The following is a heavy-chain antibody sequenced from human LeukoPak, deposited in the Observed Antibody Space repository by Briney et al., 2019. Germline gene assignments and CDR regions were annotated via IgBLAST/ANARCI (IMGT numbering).Heavy chain of an antibody. J-gene: IGHJ5*02. V-gene: IGHV1-69*13. CDR3: TNLLMTTTSRSWFGP. Sequence: RASVKVSCKTSGGIFNGFGINWVRRAPGQGLEWMGGISPLFRTADHAQKFRGRVTFTADESIDTAYMELRGLTSEDTALYYRTNLLMTTTSRSWFGPWGQGTLVTVSS. CDR2: ISPLFRTA. D-gene: IGHD4-17*01. CDR1: GGIFNGFG.